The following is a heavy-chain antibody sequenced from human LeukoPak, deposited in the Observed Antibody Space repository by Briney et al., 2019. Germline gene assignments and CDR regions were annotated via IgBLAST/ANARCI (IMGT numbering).Heavy chain of an antibody. D-gene: IGHD1-20*01. V-gene: IGHV4-34*01. CDR3: ARVRYNWNRDFDY. J-gene: IGHJ4*02. CDR1: GGSLSGYY. CDR2: FNHSGST. Sequence: SETLSLTCAVYGGSLSGYYWSWIRQPPGKGLARIGEFNHSGSTNYNPSLKSRVTISVDTSKNQFSLTLSSVTAADTAVYYCARVRYNWNRDFDYWGQGTLVTVSS.